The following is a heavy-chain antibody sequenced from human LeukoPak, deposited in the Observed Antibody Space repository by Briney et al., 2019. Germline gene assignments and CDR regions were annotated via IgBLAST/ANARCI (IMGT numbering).Heavy chain of an antibody. J-gene: IGHJ4*02. CDR2: LDRDGSTT. CDR3: VRDTESSGYDAFDY. Sequence: GGSLRLSCAASGFTFSSYWMHWVRQAPGKGLVWVSRLDRDGSTTSYADSVLGRFTISRDNAKNTLYLQMNSLRAEDTAVYYCVRDTESSGYDAFDYWGQGTLVTVSS. V-gene: IGHV3-74*01. CDR1: GFTFSSYW. D-gene: IGHD3-22*01.